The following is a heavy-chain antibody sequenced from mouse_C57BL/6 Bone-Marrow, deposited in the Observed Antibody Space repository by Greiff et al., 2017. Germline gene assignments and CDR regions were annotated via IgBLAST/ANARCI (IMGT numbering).Heavy chain of an antibody. J-gene: IGHJ1*03. CDR3: RREFGYYGSSYGYWYFDV. CDR2: IYPGNSDT. Sequence: EVQLQQSGTVLARPGASVKMSCKTSGYTFTSYWMHWVKQRPGQGLEWIGAIYPGNSDTSYNQKFQGKAKLTAVTSASTAYMELSSLTNSDSAVYYCRREFGYYGSSYGYWYFDVWGTGTKVTVSS. D-gene: IGHD1-1*01. CDR1: GYTFTSYW. V-gene: IGHV1-5*01.